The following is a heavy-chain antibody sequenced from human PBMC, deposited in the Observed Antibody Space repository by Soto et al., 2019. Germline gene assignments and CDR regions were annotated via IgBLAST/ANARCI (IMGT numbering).Heavy chain of an antibody. Sequence: SETLSLTCAVYGGSFSGYYWSWIRQPPGKGLEWIGEINHSGSTNYNPSLKSRVTISVDTSKNQFSLKLSSVTAADAAVYYCARAEDTAMGYYYYGMDVWGQGTTVTVSS. D-gene: IGHD5-18*01. V-gene: IGHV4-34*01. CDR3: ARAEDTAMGYYYYGMDV. CDR1: GGSFSGYY. CDR2: INHSGST. J-gene: IGHJ6*02.